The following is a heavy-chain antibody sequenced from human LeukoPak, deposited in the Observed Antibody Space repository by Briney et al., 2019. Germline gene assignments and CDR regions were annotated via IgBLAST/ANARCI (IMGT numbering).Heavy chain of an antibody. Sequence: SVKVSCKASGGTFSSYAISWVRQAPGQGLEWMGRIIPIFGTANYAQKFQGRVTITADKSTSTAYMELSGLRSEDTAVYYCARGSTTVTEARNAFYYYYMDVWGKGTTVTVSS. CDR2: IIPIFGTA. V-gene: IGHV1-69*06. CDR1: GGTFSSYA. D-gene: IGHD4-11*01. CDR3: ARGSTTVTEARNAFYYYYMDV. J-gene: IGHJ6*03.